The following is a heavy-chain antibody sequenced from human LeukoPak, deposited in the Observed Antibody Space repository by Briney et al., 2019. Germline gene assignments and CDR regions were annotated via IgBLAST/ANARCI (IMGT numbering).Heavy chain of an antibody. CDR1: GYTFTNYY. J-gene: IGHJ5*02. V-gene: IGHV1-46*01. D-gene: IGHD3-9*01. CDR3: ARDSLPYDILTGSWFDP. Sequence: ASVKVSCKASGYTFTNYYVHWVRQAPGQGLEWMGVINPSGGSTNYAQKFQGRVTMTRDTSTSTVYMELSSLRSEDTAVYYCARDSLPYDILTGSWFDPWGQGTLVTVSS. CDR2: INPSGGST.